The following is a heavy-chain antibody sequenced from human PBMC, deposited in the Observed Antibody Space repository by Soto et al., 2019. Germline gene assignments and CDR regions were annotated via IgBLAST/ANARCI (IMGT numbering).Heavy chain of an antibody. CDR1: GFTFSSYG. Sequence: GGSLRLSCAASGFTFSSYGMHWVRQAPGKGLEWVAVISYDGSNKYYADSVKGRFTISRDNSKNTLYLQMNSLRAEDTAVYYCAKDHLRDSSGYYLANDAFDIWGQGTRVTVSS. CDR2: ISYDGSNK. D-gene: IGHD3-22*01. V-gene: IGHV3-30*18. CDR3: AKDHLRDSSGYYLANDAFDI. J-gene: IGHJ3*02.